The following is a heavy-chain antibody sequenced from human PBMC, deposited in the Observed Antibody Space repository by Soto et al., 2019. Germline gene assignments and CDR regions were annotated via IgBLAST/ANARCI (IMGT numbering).Heavy chain of an antibody. CDR3: AKDAVYNDGLWLMDS. Sequence: GGSLRLSCAASGFTIGTFAMTWVRQAPGKGLESVCGMTGSGATIHYADSVRGRFTISKDNSKNVLFLQMDYLRDEDTAIYYCAKDAVYNDGLWLMDSWGQGTLVTVSS. J-gene: IGHJ4*02. V-gene: IGHV3-23*01. D-gene: IGHD2-21*01. CDR2: MTGSGATI. CDR1: GFTIGTFA.